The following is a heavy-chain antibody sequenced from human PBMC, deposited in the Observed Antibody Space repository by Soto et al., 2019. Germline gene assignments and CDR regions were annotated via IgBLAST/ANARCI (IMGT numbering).Heavy chain of an antibody. D-gene: IGHD4-17*01. V-gene: IGHV3-66*01. CDR1: GFTVSSNY. J-gene: IGHJ4*02. Sequence: GGSLRLSCAASGFTVSSNYMSWVRQAPGKGLEWVSVIYRGGTTYYADSVRGRFTISRDNSKNTLYLQMNSLGVEDTAVYFCATGPVTTVTTVDYWGQGTLVTVSS. CDR2: IYRGGTT. CDR3: ATGPVTTVTTVDY.